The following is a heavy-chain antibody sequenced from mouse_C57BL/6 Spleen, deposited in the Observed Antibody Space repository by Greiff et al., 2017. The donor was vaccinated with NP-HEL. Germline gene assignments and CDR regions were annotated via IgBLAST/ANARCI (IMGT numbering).Heavy chain of an antibody. J-gene: IGHJ2*01. D-gene: IGHD1-1*01. V-gene: IGHV1-69*01. CDR2: IDPSDSYT. Sequence: QVQLQPSGAELVMPGASVKLSCKASGYTFTSYWMHWVKQRPGQGLEWIGEIDPSDSYTNYNQKFKGKSTLTVDKSSSTAYMQLSSLTSEDSAVYYCARSPITTVGAGLDYWGQGTTLTVSS. CDR3: ARSPITTVGAGLDY. CDR1: GYTFTSYW.